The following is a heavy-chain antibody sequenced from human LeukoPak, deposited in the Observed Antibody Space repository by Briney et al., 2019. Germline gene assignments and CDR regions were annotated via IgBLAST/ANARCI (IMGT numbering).Heavy chain of an antibody. CDR3: ASWWAEDAFDI. D-gene: IGHD2-8*02. V-gene: IGHV1-2*02. J-gene: IGHJ3*02. CDR2: MNPNSGGT. Sequence: ASVKVSCKASGYTFTGYYMHWVRQPPGQGLEWMGWMNPNSGGTKYAQKFVGRVTMTRDTSISTASMELSRLRSDDTAVYYCASWWAEDAFDIWGQGTMVTVSS. CDR1: GYTFTGYY.